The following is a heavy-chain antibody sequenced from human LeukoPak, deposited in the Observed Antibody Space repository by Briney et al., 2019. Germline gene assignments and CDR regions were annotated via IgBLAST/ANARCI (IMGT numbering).Heavy chain of an antibody. J-gene: IGHJ4*02. CDR2: INGSSSDT. CDR3: AKDLRPDGLYDFDS. Sequence: KSGGSLRLSCAASGFTFSDYYMTWIRQASGRGLEWISYINGSSSDTNYADSVKGRFTISRDNSKNTVFLQMNSLKVEDTALYYCAKDLRPDGLYDFDSWGQGTLVTVSS. V-gene: IGHV3-11*05. D-gene: IGHD5/OR15-5a*01. CDR1: GFTFSDYY.